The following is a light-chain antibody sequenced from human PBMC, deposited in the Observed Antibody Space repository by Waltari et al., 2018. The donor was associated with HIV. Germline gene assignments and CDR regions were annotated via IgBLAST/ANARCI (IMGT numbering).Light chain of an antibody. J-gene: IGLJ1*01. CDR3: QSYDNSLGIV. CDR1: RSNLGTGYH. Sequence: QSQLTQPPSVSGAPGQRVTISCTGSRSNLGTGYHVQWYQQVPGTAPKLRIHGNTNRPSGVPDRFSGSKSGTSASLAITGLQAEDEADYYCQSYDNSLGIVFGSGTKVTVL. CDR2: GNT. V-gene: IGLV1-40*01.